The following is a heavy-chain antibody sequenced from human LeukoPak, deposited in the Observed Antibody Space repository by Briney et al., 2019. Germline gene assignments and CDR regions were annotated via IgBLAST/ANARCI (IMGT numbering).Heavy chain of an antibody. CDR3: AVGGYNSGWYYFDY. D-gene: IGHD6-19*01. CDR1: GYTSSNYW. Sequence: GESLHISCKGPGYTSSNYWIRWVRPMPGKGLEWIGITYPGDAYTRYSPSVEGKTTTSADNSISTAFLQRSSLKASDTTMYYCAVGGYNSGWYYFDYWGQGTLVTVSS. J-gene: IGHJ4*02. CDR2: TYPGDAYT. V-gene: IGHV5-51*01.